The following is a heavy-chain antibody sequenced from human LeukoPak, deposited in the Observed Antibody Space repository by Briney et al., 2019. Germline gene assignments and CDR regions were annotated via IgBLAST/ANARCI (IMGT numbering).Heavy chain of an antibody. CDR2: IYYSGST. CDR3: ARRGRGVQQLVRWFDP. CDR1: GGSISSSSYY. J-gene: IGHJ5*02. V-gene: IGHV4-39*07. Sequence: SETLSLTCTVSGGSISSSSYYWGWIRQPPGKGLEWIGSIYYSGSTYYNPSLKSRVTISVDTSKNQFSLKLSSVTAADTAVYYCARRGRGVQQLVRWFDPWGQGTLVTVSS. D-gene: IGHD6-13*01.